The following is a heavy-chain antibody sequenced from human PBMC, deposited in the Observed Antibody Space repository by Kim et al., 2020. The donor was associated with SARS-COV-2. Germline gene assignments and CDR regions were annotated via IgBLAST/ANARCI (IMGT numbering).Heavy chain of an antibody. CDR3: ARGRWLEHYFFDY. CDR2: TYYRSKWYT. V-gene: IGHV6-1*01. J-gene: IGHJ4*02. Sequence: SQTLSLTCAISGDSVSSNSAAWNWIRQSPSRGLEWLGRTYYRSKWYTDYAVSVKSRITIYADTSKNQFSLQLNSVTPEDTAEYYCARGRWLEHYFFDYWGQGTLATVSS. CDR1: GDSVSSNSAA. D-gene: IGHD6-19*01.